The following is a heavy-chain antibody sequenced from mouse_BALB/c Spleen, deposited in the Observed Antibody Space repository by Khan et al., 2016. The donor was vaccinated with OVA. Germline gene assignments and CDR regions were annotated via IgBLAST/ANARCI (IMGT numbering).Heavy chain of an antibody. CDR3: ARNSYMYDFTY. Sequence: QVQLKQSGPGLVQPSQSLSITCTVSGFSLTTYGVHWVRQSPGKGLEWLGLIWSGGNTDYNAALISRLSITKDNSKSQVFFKMNSLQADDTAMYYCARNSYMYDFTYWGQGTLVTVSA. J-gene: IGHJ3*01. D-gene: IGHD2-14*01. CDR2: IWSGGNT. V-gene: IGHV2-2*01. CDR1: GFSLTTYG.